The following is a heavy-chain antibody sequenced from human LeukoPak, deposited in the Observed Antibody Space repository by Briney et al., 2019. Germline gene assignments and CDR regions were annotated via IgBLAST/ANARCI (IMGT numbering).Heavy chain of an antibody. CDR3: ARQTGMAPDAFDI. Sequence: SETLSLTCTVSGGSISSSSYYWGWIRQPPGKGLEWIGSIYYSGSTYYNPSLKSRVTISVDTSKNQFSLKLSSVTAADTAVYYCARQTGMAPDAFDIWGQGTMVTVSS. CDR1: GGSISSSSYY. D-gene: IGHD1-14*01. J-gene: IGHJ3*02. V-gene: IGHV4-39*01. CDR2: IYYSGST.